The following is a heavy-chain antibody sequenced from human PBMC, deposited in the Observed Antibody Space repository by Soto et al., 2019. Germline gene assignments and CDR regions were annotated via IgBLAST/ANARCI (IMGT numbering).Heavy chain of an antibody. V-gene: IGHV4-34*01. Sequence: SETLSLTCAVYGGSFSDYYWTWVRQPPRKGLEWIGEINHSGSINYNPSLESRLTISVDTSKNQFSLNLRSVTAADTAVYYCARGTTVVPPSFDYWGQATLVTVSS. CDR1: GGSFSDYY. D-gene: IGHD4-17*01. CDR2: INHSGSI. J-gene: IGHJ4*02. CDR3: ARGTTVVPPSFDY.